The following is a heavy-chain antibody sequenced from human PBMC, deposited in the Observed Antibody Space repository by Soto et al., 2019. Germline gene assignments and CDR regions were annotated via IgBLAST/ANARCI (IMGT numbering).Heavy chain of an antibody. Sequence: QLQLQESGPGLVKPSETLSLTCTVSGGSISSSSYYWGWIRQPPGKGLEWIGSIYYSGSTYYNPSLKRRVTIPVHTSKTQFSLTLSSVPAADTAVYYCARHPWELLTMDVWGQGTTVTVSS. V-gene: IGHV4-39*01. CDR3: ARHPWELLTMDV. J-gene: IGHJ6*02. CDR1: GGSISSSSYY. D-gene: IGHD1-26*01. CDR2: IYYSGST.